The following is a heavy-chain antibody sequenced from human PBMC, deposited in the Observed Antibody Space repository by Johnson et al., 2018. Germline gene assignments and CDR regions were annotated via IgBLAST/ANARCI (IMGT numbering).Heavy chain of an antibody. V-gene: IGHV3-15*01. CDR1: GFTFNNAW. J-gene: IGHJ6*02. Sequence: EVQLVESGGGLVKPGGSLRLSCAASGFTFNNAWMSWVRQAPGKGLEWVGRIKRKTDDGTTDYAAPVKGRFTISRDGSKNTLYLQMNSLKTGDTAVYYGTTAGGSSDYDYCGMDVGGQGTTVTVSS. CDR2: IKRKTDDGTT. CDR3: TTAGGSSDYDYCGMDV. D-gene: IGHD6-6*01.